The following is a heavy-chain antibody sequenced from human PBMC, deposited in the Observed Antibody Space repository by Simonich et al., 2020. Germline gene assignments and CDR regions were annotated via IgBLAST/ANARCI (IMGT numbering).Heavy chain of an antibody. D-gene: IGHD6-6*01. CDR2: FNPNSGGT. CDR1: GYTFTGYY. Sequence: QVQLVQSGAEVKKPGASVKVSCKASGYTFTGYYRHWVRQAPGQGLEWWGWFNPNSGGTNNAQKFKGRVTMTRDTSISTAYMELSRLRSDDTAVYYCARDRAARYYYYYYMDVWGKGTTVTVSS. V-gene: IGHV1-2*02. J-gene: IGHJ6*03. CDR3: ARDRAARYYYYYYMDV.